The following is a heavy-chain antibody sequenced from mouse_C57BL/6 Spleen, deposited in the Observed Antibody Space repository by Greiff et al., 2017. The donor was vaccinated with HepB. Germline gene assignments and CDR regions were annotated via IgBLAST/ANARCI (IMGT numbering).Heavy chain of an antibody. J-gene: IGHJ4*01. D-gene: IGHD4-1*02. V-gene: IGHV5-17*01. CDR1: GFTFSDYG. CDR3: ARLQLGRRAMDY. Sequence: EVKLVESGGGLVKPGGSLKLSCAASGFTFSDYGMHWVRQAPEKGLEWVAYISSGSSTIYYADTVKGRFTISRENAKNTLFLQMTSLRSEDTAMYYCARLQLGRRAMDYWGQGTSVTVSS. CDR2: ISSGSSTI.